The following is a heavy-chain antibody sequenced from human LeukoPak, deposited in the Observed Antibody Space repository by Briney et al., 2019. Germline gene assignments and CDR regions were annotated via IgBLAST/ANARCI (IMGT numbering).Heavy chain of an antibody. Sequence: SETLSLTCAVYGGSFSDYYWSWIRQPPGKGLEWIGEINHSGSTNYNPSLKSRVTISVDTSKKQFSLKLSSVTAADTAVYYCAGSIAARLDYWGQGTLVTVSS. CDR1: GGSFSDYY. D-gene: IGHD6-6*01. V-gene: IGHV4-34*01. CDR3: AGSIAARLDY. J-gene: IGHJ4*02. CDR2: INHSGST.